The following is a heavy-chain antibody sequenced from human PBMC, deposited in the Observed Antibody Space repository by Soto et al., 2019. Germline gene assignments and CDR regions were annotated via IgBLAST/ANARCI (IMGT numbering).Heavy chain of an antibody. Sequence: SCPTLVNPTETLTLTCTVSGFSLSNARMGVSWIRQPPGKALEWLAHIFSNDEKSYSTSLKSRLTISKDTSKSQVVLTMTNMDPVDTATYYCARIRLAYYYDSSGFRYYYYYYGMDVWGQGTTVTVSS. CDR3: ARIRLAYYYDSSGFRYYYYYYGMDV. CDR1: GFSLSNARMG. CDR2: IFSNDEK. D-gene: IGHD3-22*01. J-gene: IGHJ6*02. V-gene: IGHV2-26*01.